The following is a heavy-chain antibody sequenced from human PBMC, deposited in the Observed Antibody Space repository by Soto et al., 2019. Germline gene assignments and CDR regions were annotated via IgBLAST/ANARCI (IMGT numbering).Heavy chain of an antibody. D-gene: IGHD3-16*02. CDR1: GFTVSSNY. J-gene: IGHJ6*03. CDR3: ARGDYYYIWGSYRPYYYYYYFMDV. CDR2: IYSGGST. V-gene: IGHV3-53*04. Sequence: EVQLVESGGGLVQPGGSLRLSCAASGFTVSSNYMSWVRQAPGKGLEWVSVIYSGGSTYYADSVKGRFTISRHNSKNTLYLQMNRLRAEDTAVYYCARGDYYYIWGSYRPYYYYYYFMDVWGKGTTVTVSS.